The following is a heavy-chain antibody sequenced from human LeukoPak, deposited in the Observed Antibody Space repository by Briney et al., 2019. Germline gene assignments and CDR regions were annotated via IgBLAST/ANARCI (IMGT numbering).Heavy chain of an antibody. J-gene: IGHJ1*01. CDR1: GFTFSSHG. CDR2: IWYDGSNK. CDR3: ARDTYYYDSSGYYFSAEYFQH. V-gene: IGHV3-33*01. D-gene: IGHD3-22*01. Sequence: PGGSLRLSCAVSGFTFSSHGMHWVRQAPGKGLEWVAVIWYDGSNKYYADSVKGRFTISRDNSKNTVYLQMNSLRAEDTAVYYCARDTYYYDSSGYYFSAEYFQHWGQGTLVTVSS.